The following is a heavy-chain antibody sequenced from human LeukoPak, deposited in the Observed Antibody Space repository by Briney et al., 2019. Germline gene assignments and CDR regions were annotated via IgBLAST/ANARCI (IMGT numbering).Heavy chain of an antibody. J-gene: IGHJ4*02. CDR2: ISAYNGNT. CDR1: GYTFTSYG. V-gene: IGHV1-18*01. Sequence: VASVKVSCKASGYTFTSYGISWVRQAPGQGLEWVGWISAYNGNTNYAQKLQGRVTMTTDTSTSTAYMELRSLRSDDTAVYYCARDREMTTVTTGGYWGQGTLVTVSS. CDR3: ARDREMTTVTTGGY. D-gene: IGHD4-17*01.